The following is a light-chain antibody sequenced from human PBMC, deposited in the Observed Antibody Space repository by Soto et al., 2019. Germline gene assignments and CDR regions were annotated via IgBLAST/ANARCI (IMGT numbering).Light chain of an antibody. CDR3: QQHTNWHPSLT. V-gene: IGKV3-11*01. CDR2: DAS. CDR1: QSVSSY. Sequence: EIVLTQSPATLSLSPGERATFSCRASQSVSSYLAWFQQKPGQAPRLLIYDASHRATGIAARFSGSGSRTDFTLTISSLEPEDFGVYYCQQHTNWHPSLTFGQGTRLEIK. J-gene: IGKJ5*01.